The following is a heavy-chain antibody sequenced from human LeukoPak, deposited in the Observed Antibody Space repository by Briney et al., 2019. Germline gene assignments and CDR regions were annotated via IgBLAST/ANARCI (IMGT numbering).Heavy chain of an antibody. D-gene: IGHD3-3*01. CDR3: ARGRGHYDFWSGYSGPSGAFDI. CDR2: INHSGST. V-gene: IGHV4-34*01. CDR1: GGSFSGYY. J-gene: IGHJ3*02. Sequence: PSETLSLTCAVYGGSFSGYYWSWIRQPPGKGLEWIGEINHSGSTNYNPSLKSRVTIPVDTSKNQFSLKLSSVTAADTAVYYCARGRGHYDFWSGYSGPSGAFDIWGQGTMVTVSS.